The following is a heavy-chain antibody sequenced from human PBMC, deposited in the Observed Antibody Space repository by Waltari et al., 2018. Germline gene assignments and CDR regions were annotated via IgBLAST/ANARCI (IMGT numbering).Heavy chain of an antibody. CDR3: ARVIVYSDSPVCDF. J-gene: IGHJ4*01. CDR2: ISSADYS. D-gene: IGHD2-21*01. Sequence: EVQLVESGGGLVNPGGSLGLPCAASGFTFRDYSMTWVRQAPGKGLEWVSSISSADYSLDADSMKGRFIISRDNAKNSLYLQMNGLSGEDTAVYYCARVIVYSDSPVCDFWGQGTLVIVSS. CDR1: GFTFRDYS. V-gene: IGHV3-21*01.